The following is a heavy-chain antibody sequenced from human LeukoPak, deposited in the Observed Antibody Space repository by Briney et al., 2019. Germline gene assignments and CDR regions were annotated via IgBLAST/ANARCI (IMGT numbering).Heavy chain of an antibody. J-gene: IGHJ4*02. CDR2: TYYRSKWYN. CDR3: ARAIQGYYDSSGKLLDY. D-gene: IGHD3-22*01. Sequence: SQTLSLTCAISRDSVSSNSAAWNWIRQSPSRGLEWLGRTYYRSKWYNDYAVSVKSRITINPDTSKNQFSLQLNSVTPEDTAVYYCARAIQGYYDSSGKLLDYWGQGTLVTVSS. CDR1: RDSVSSNSAA. V-gene: IGHV6-1*01.